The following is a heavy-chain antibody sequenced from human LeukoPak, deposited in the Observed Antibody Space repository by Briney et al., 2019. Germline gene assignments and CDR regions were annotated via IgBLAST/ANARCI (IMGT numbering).Heavy chain of an antibody. Sequence: SVKLSCKAYGGTFNSHVISWVRHAPRQGLEWMGGIIPVFGPASYAEKFQGRVTITTDESTTTAYMEMSSLTSEDTAGYYCARGYYYGSESYWHTKWFDPWGQGTLVTVSS. CDR3: ARGYYYGSESYWHTKWFDP. CDR1: GGTFNSHV. D-gene: IGHD3-10*01. V-gene: IGHV1-69*05. CDR2: IIPVFGPA. J-gene: IGHJ5*02.